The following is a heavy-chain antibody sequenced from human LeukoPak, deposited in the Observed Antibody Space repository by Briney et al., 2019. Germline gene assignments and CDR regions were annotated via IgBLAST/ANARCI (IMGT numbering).Heavy chain of an antibody. CDR3: ARHGSSWYYFDY. CDR2: IYYSGST. D-gene: IGHD6-13*01. J-gene: IGHJ4*02. Sequence: SETLSLTCTVSGGSISGYYWSWIRQPAGKGLEWIGYIYYSGSTNYNPSLKSRVTISVDTSKNKFSLKLSSVTAADTAVYYCARHGSSWYYFDYWGEGTLVTASS. CDR1: GGSISGYY. V-gene: IGHV4-59*08.